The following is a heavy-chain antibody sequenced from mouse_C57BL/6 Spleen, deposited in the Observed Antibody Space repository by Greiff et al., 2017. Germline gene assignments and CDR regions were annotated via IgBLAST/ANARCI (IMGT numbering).Heavy chain of an antibody. CDR2: IYPGSGNT. D-gene: IGHD1-1*01. Sequence: VQLQQSGPELVKPGASVKISCKASGYSFTSYYIHWVKQRPGQGLEWIGWIYPGSGNTKYNEKFKGKATLTADTSSSTAYMQLSSLTSEDSAVYYCASRVVATLYYFDYWGQGTTLTVSS. J-gene: IGHJ2*01. CDR1: GYSFTSYY. V-gene: IGHV1-66*01. CDR3: ASRVVATLYYFDY.